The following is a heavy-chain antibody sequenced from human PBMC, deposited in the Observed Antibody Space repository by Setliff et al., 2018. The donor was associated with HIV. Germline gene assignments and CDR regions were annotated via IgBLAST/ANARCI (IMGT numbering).Heavy chain of an antibody. CDR3: ARDRALRFSQSPSSHYFDY. CDR1: GYSITSGYY. Sequence: SETLSLTCEVSGYSITSGYYWGWIRQFPGTGLQWIGRVYHGGTTNYNPTLKSRVTISTDASKNQFSLKLKSVSAADTAVYFWARDRALRFSQSPSSHYFDYWGLGTLVTVSS. V-gene: IGHV4-38-2*01. J-gene: IGHJ4*02. CDR2: VYHGGTT. D-gene: IGHD3-3*01.